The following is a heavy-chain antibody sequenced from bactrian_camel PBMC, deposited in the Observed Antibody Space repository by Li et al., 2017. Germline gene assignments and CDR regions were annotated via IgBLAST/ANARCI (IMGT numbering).Heavy chain of an antibody. D-gene: IGHD2*01. J-gene: IGHJ4*01. Sequence: HVQLVESGGGSVETGGSLNLTCSAHSSYSRACMGWFRQAPGKQREGVATTYTLDDSTYYSDSVKGRFTITRDTAKNTMSLHMNSLTPDDSAMYYCAANFGPYCSGPYLARRANFLGQGTQVTVS. V-gene: IGHV3S54*01. CDR2: TYTLDDST. CDR1: SSYSRAC.